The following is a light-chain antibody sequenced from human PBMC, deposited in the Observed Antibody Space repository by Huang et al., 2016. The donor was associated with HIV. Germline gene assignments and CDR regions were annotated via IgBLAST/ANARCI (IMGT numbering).Light chain of an antibody. Sequence: DIQMTQSPSSLSASVGDRVTIPCRASQSINVFLNWYQQKPGKAPKLLIYSASRLESGVPSRFSGSGSGTDFSLTINNLQPEDSATYYCQQYFSPLRTFGQGTKVEIK. CDR2: SAS. CDR3: QQYFSPLRT. V-gene: IGKV1-39*01. CDR1: QSINVF. J-gene: IGKJ1*01.